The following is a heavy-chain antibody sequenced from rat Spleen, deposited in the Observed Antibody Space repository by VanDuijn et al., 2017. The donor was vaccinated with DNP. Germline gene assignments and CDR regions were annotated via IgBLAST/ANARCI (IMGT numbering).Heavy chain of an antibody. J-gene: IGHJ3*01. Sequence: EVRLVESGGGLVQPGRSMKLSCAASGFTFSDYYMAWVRQAPTKGLEWVAYISYDGGSVYYADSVKGRFTISRDNAKSTLYLQMNSLRSEDMATYYCARPWDLGFAYWGQGTLVTVSS. D-gene: IGHD4-6*01. CDR3: ARPWDLGFAY. CDR2: ISYDGGSV. V-gene: IGHV5-22*01. CDR1: GFTFSDYY.